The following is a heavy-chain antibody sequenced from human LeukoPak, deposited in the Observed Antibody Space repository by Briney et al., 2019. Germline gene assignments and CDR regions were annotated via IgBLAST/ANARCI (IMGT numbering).Heavy chain of an antibody. CDR3: ATLVYSGSRYHFDT. V-gene: IGHV4-59*02. Sequence: ASETLSLTCSVSNGAVKNYYWTWIRQPPGQGLEWIGNFLYTGTTTYKASLDSRLIISVDKSKNTVSLKLFSVTAADTAVYYCATLVYSGSRYHFDTWGQGTLVPVSS. CDR2: FLYTGTT. CDR1: NGAVKNYY. D-gene: IGHD1-26*01. J-gene: IGHJ4*02.